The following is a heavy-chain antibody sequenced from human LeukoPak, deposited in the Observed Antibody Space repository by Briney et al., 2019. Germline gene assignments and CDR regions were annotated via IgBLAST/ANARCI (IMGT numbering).Heavy chain of an antibody. CDR1: GYTFTGYY. D-gene: IGHD3-22*01. V-gene: IGHV1-8*02. Sequence: ASVKVSCKASGYTFTGYYMHWVRQATGQGLEWMGWMNPNSGNTGYAQKFQGRVTMTRNTSISTAYMELSSLRSEDTAVYYCARALPLIDFYESSASISPRPAYDYWGQGTLVTVSS. CDR3: ARALPLIDFYESSASISPRPAYDY. CDR2: MNPNSGNT. J-gene: IGHJ4*02.